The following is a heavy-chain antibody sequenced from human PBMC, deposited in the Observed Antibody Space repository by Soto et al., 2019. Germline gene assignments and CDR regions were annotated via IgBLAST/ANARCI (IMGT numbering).Heavy chain of an antibody. J-gene: IGHJ5*02. CDR2: IYYSGST. D-gene: IGHD6-19*01. CDR3: ARHYSSGSRNWFDP. CDR1: GGSLNSSSFF. Sequence: SETLSLTCSVSGGSLNSSSFFWVWVRQPPGKGLEWIGSIYYSGSTYYNPSLRSRVTISVDTSKNQFSLKLSSVTAADTAVFYCARHYSSGSRNWFDPWGQGTLVTVSS. V-gene: IGHV4-39*01.